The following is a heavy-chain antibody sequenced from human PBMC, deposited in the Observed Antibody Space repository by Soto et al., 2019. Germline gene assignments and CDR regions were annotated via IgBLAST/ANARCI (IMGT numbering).Heavy chain of an antibody. Sequence: QVQLVQSGAEVKKPGASVKVSCKASGYTFTSYGISWVRQAPGQGLEWMGWISAYNGNTNYAQKLQGRVTTTTDTSTSTAYMELRSLRSDDTAVYYCARDLGRDHIPSSGWYFYYYYYGMDVWGQGTTVTVSS. V-gene: IGHV1-18*04. CDR2: ISAYNGNT. CDR1: GYTFTSYG. D-gene: IGHD6-19*01. J-gene: IGHJ6*02. CDR3: ARDLGRDHIPSSGWYFYYYYYGMDV.